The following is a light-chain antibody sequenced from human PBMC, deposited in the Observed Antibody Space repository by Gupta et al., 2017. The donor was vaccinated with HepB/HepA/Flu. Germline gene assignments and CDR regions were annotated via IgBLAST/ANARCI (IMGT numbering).Light chain of an antibody. CDR1: QSPLHSNGYNY. V-gene: IGKV2-28*01. CDR3: MQALPTPAWT. CDR2: LGP. J-gene: IGKJ1*01. Sequence: DIVMTQSPLSLPVTPGEPACISCRSSQSPLHSNGYNYLDWYLQKPGQSRQLPIYLGPNRGSGVPDRFSGTVSGTESTLKIRMVEAENVGVYSGMQALPTPAWTFGSAAKQELK.